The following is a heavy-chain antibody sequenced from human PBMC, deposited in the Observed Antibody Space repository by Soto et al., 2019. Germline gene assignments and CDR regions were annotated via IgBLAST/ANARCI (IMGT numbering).Heavy chain of an antibody. CDR3: ARGGGPIMTTLATYDP. V-gene: IGHV4-4*02. J-gene: IGHJ5*02. CDR2: IDHSGST. Sequence: SETLSLTCAVSGGSISSTNWWNWVRQPPGKGLEWIGEIDHSGSTNYNPSLKSRVTMSVDKPKNQFSLKMTSVTAADTAVYYCARGGGPIMTTLATYDPWGRGTLVTVSS. CDR1: GGSISSTNW. D-gene: IGHD4-17*01.